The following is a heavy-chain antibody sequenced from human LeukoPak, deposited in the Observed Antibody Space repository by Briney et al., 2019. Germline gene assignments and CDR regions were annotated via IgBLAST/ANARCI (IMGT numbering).Heavy chain of an antibody. D-gene: IGHD5-18*01. CDR2: IYYSGST. CDR3: ARFGYSYGYVDLSNWFDP. J-gene: IGHJ5*02. V-gene: IGHV4-59*08. Sequence: SETLSLTCTVSGGSISSYYWSWIRQPPGKGLEWIGYIYYSGSTNYNPSLKSRVTISVDTSKNQFSLKLSSVTAADTAVYYCARFGYSYGYVDLSNWFDPWGQGTLVTVSS. CDR1: GGSISSYY.